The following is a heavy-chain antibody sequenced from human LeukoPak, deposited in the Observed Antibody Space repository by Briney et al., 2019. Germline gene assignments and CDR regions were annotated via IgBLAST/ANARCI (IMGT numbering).Heavy chain of an antibody. V-gene: IGHV1-24*01. CDR1: GYTLTELS. CDR2: FDPEDGET. J-gene: IGHJ4*02. CDR3: ATDYGGSSEVWTARRFDY. Sequence: ASVKVSCKVSGYTLTELSMHWVRQAPGKGLEWMGGFDPEDGETIYAQKFQGRVTMTEDTSTDTAYMELSSLRSEDTAVYYCATDYGGSSEVWTARRFDYWGQGTLVTVSS. D-gene: IGHD3-10*01.